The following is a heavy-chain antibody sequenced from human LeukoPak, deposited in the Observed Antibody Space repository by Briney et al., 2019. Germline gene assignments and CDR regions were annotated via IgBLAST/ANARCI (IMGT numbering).Heavy chain of an antibody. CDR2: IGGSGSIT. Sequence: PGASLRLSCAASGFTFSSQAMSWVRQAPGKGLEWVSVIGGSGSITYYRDSVKGRFTISRDNSKNTMYLQMNSLRAEGTAVYYCASAGSGWYDYWGQGTLVTVSS. CDR3: ASAGSGWYDY. CDR1: GFTFSSQA. V-gene: IGHV3-23*01. D-gene: IGHD6-19*01. J-gene: IGHJ4*02.